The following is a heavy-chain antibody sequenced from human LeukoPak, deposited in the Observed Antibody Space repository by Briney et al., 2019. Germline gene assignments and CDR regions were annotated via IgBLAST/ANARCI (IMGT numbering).Heavy chain of an antibody. D-gene: IGHD6-19*01. V-gene: IGHV3-48*01. CDR3: AKIGGYGLQGQWLVRGYFQH. Sequence: GGSLRLSCAAAGFTFSTYSMDWVRQAPGRGRGWVSYIKSGGTTIYYADSVKGRFTISRGNSKNTLYLQMNSLRAEDTAVYYCAKIGGYGLQGQWLVRGYFQHWGQGTLVTVSS. CDR2: IKSGGTTI. CDR1: GFTFSTYS. J-gene: IGHJ1*01.